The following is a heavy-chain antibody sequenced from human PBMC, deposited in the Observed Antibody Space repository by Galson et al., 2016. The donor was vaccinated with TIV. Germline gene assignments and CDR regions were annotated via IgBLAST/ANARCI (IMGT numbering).Heavy chain of an antibody. Sequence: SLRLSCAASGFTFRPFAMSWVRQAPGKGLEWVSTITGSGGATFYADSVKGRFTVSRDNSKDTLYLLLNSLRAEDTALYYCAKNKRPGAYQGYSFDYWGQGTLVTVSP. CDR3: AKNKRPGAYQGYSFDY. CDR1: GFTFRPFA. CDR2: ITGSGGAT. J-gene: IGHJ4*02. V-gene: IGHV3-23*01. D-gene: IGHD2-2*01.